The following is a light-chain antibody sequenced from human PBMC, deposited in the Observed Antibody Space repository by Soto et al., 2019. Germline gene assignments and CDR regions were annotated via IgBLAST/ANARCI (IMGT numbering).Light chain of an antibody. CDR1: SSDVGIYNL. J-gene: IGLJ1*01. V-gene: IGLV2-23*01. CDR3: SSYARGATYV. Sequence: QSALTQPASVSGSPGQSITISCTGTSSDVGIYNLVSWYQQHPGKAPKLMIYEDNKRPSGVSRRFSGSKSGNTASLTISGLQAEDEADYYCSSYARGATYVFGTGTKLTVL. CDR2: EDN.